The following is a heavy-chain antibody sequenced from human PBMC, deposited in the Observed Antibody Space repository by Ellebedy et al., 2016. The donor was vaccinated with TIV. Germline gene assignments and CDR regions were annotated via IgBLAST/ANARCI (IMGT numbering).Heavy chain of an antibody. CDR3: AKDLMATRNFDY. CDR2: IWYDGGNK. Sequence: PGGSLRLSCEASGFIFSNYGMHWVRQAPGRGLEWVAFIWYDGGNKYYADSVKGRFTISRDNSKNTLYLQMNGLRAEDTAVYYCAKDLMATRNFDYWGQGTLVTVSS. D-gene: IGHD5-24*01. J-gene: IGHJ4*02. V-gene: IGHV3-30*02. CDR1: GFIFSNYG.